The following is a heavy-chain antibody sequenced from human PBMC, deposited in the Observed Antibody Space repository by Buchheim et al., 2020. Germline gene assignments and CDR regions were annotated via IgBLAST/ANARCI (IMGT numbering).Heavy chain of an antibody. CDR3: ARAKSLLNAHFHGSGGARGLDV. Sequence: VQLVESGGGLVQPGGSLRLSCAASGFTFSSFEMNWVRQAPGKGLEWVSYIGPTGSPIYYADSVEGRFTISRDNARKSLFLQVNSLRAEDTAIYYCARAKSLLNAHFHGSGGARGLDVWGQGTT. CDR1: GFTFSSFE. D-gene: IGHD3-10*01. V-gene: IGHV3-48*03. CDR2: IGPTGSPI. J-gene: IGHJ6*02.